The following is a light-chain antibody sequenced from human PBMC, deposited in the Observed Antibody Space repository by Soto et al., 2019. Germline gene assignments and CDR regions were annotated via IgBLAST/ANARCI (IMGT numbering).Light chain of an antibody. V-gene: IGLV1-44*01. CDR3: AAWDDSLNVV. Sequence: QLVLTQPPSASGTPGQRVTISCSGSSSNIGSNTVNWYQQLPGTAPKLLIYSNNQRPSGVPDRFSGSKSGTSASLAISGLQSEDEPDYYCAAWDDSLNVVFGGGTKLTVL. CDR1: SSNIGSNT. J-gene: IGLJ2*01. CDR2: SNN.